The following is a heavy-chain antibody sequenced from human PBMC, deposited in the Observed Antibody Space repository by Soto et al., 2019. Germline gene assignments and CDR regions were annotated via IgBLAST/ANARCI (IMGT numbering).Heavy chain of an antibody. CDR3: ASRTNCGDCYQDRENDAFDI. CDR1: GGSISSGGYY. Sequence: QVQLQESGPGLVKPSQTLSLTCTVSGGSISSGGYYWSWIRQHPGKGLEWIGYIYYSGSTYYNPSLKSRVTLSVDTSKNQFSLKLSSVTAADTAVYYCASRTNCGDCYQDRENDAFDIWGQGTMVTVSS. V-gene: IGHV4-31*03. J-gene: IGHJ3*02. D-gene: IGHD2-21*01. CDR2: IYYSGST.